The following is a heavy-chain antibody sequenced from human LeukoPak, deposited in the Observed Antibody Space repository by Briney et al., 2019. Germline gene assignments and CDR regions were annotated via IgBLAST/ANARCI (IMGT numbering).Heavy chain of an antibody. Sequence: PSGGSLRLSCTGSGFTFGDHAMSWVRQAPGKGLEWVGSIRSQAYRGTTEYAASVKGRFIISRDDSKSIAYLLMTSLKTEDTAVYYCTRGPIWLYYGMDVWGQGTMVTVS. J-gene: IGHJ6*02. D-gene: IGHD3-9*01. CDR1: GFTFGDHA. CDR2: IRSQAYRGTT. CDR3: TRGPIWLYYGMDV. V-gene: IGHV3-49*04.